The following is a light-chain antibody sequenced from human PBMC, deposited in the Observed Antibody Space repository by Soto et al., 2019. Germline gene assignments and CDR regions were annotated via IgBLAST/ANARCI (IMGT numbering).Light chain of an antibody. J-gene: IGKJ1*01. CDR1: QAISSA. CDR3: QHYNTYPWT. CDR2: DAS. Sequence: ANQLTQSPSSLSASVGDRVTITCRASQAISSALAWYQQKPGKPPKLLIYDASTLQSGVPSRFSGSGSGTEFTLTISSLQPGDFATYYCQHYNTYPWTFGQGTKVDIK. V-gene: IGKV1-13*02.